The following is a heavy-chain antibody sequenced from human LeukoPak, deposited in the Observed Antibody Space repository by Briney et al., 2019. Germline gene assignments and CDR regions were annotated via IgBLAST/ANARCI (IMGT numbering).Heavy chain of an antibody. D-gene: IGHD3-9*01. CDR1: GFTFSSYA. J-gene: IGHJ4*02. CDR2: ISGSGGST. CDR3: AEDGGYDILTGSLGYFAY. Sequence: GGSLRLSCAASGFTFSSYAMSWVRQAPGKGLEWVSDISGSGGSTSYAAPVKGRFTISRDNSKNPLYLQMNSLRAEDTAVYYCAEDGGYDILTGSLGYFAYWGQGTPVTVSS. V-gene: IGHV3-23*01.